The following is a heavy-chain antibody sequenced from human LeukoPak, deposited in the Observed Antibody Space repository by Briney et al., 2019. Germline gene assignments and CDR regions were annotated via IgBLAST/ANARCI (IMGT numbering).Heavy chain of an antibody. CDR2: ISTSSRYI. Sequence: PGGSLRLSYAASGFTLSNYDINWVRQAPGKGLEWVSSISTSSRYIYYKDSVRGRFTISRDDAKNSLYLEMNSVRAEDTAVYYCARADCSSSTCYLRRSWFDPWGQGTLVTVSS. D-gene: IGHD2-2*01. CDR1: GFTLSNYD. V-gene: IGHV3-21*01. CDR3: ARADCSSSTCYLRRSWFDP. J-gene: IGHJ5*02.